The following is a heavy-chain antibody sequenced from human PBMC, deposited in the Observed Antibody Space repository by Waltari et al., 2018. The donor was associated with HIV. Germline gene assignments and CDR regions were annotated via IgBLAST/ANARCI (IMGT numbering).Heavy chain of an antibody. D-gene: IGHD1-1*01. V-gene: IGHV3-30*02. J-gene: IGHJ4*02. CDR2: ITYDGSNK. CDR3: AKDGYTPTYFDY. CDR1: GFTFSSYG. Sequence: QVQLVESGGDVVQPGGSLSLSCAVSGFTFSSYGMHWGRQAPGKGLEGMSFITYDGSNKYYADSVKGRFTISRDSSKNTLYLQMNGLRSEDTAVYYCAKDGYTPTYFDYWGQGTLVTVSS.